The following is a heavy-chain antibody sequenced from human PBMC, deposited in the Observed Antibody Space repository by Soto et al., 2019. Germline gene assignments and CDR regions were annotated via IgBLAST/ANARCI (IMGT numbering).Heavy chain of an antibody. CDR1: GCTFSGYS. J-gene: IGHJ4*02. D-gene: IGHD5-12*01. V-gene: IGHV3-48*01. CDR3: AREDILGARSFDY. Sequence: GTLLRSCPTSGCTFSGYSMNWVRQAPGKGLEWLSYISSRSKTIYYADSVRGRFTVSRDNAENSLSLLMNSLRAEDTAVYYCAREDILGARSFDYWGQGTVVTVSS. CDR2: ISSRSKTI.